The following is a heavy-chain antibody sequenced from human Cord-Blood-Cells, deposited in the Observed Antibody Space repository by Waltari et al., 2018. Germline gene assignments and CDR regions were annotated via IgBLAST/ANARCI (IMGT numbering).Heavy chain of an antibody. CDR3: ARGITGTKWCDP. D-gene: IGHD1-7*01. CDR2: MNPNGGNT. V-gene: IGHV1-8*01. J-gene: IGHJ5*02. Sequence: QRVQPGHEVTKPGSSVEVSCKPSGCTFTSYDIHWVRQATGQGLEWMVRMNPNGGNTGYAQKFQGRVTMTRNTSRSTAHMELSSLRAEDMAVYYCARGITGTKWCDPWGQGTLVTVSS. CDR1: GCTFTSYD.